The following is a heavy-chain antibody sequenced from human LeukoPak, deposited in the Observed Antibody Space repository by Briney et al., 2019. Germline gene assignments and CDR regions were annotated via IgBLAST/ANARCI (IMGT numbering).Heavy chain of an antibody. V-gene: IGHV4-34*01. D-gene: IGHD6-6*01. CDR1: GGSFSGYY. CDR2: INHSGST. Sequence: SETLSLTCAVYGGSFSGYYWSWIRQPPGKGLEWIGEINHSGSTNYNPSLKSRVTISVDTSKNQFSLKLSSVTAADTAVYYCAREYSSSSGRRAFDIWGQGTMVTVSS. J-gene: IGHJ3*02. CDR3: AREYSSSSGRRAFDI.